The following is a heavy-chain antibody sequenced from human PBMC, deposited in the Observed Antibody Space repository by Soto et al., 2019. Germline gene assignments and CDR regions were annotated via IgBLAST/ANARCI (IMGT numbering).Heavy chain of an antibody. D-gene: IGHD3-10*01. J-gene: IGHJ5*02. CDR2: IYHSGTT. CDR1: GVSISSGGSS. V-gene: IGHV4-30-2*01. CDR3: ARGYGSTYNWFDP. Sequence: QPQLQESGSGLVKPSQTLSLTCAVSGVSISSGGSSWSWFRQPPGKGLEWIGYIYHSGTTFYNPSLESRVSISLDKSKNQFSLKLSSVTAADTAVHYCARGYGSTYNWFDPWGQGTLVSVSS.